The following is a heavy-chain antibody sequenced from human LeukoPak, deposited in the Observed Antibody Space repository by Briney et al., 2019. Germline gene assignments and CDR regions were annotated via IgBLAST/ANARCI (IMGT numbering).Heavy chain of an antibody. J-gene: IGHJ4*02. CDR1: GGSFSGYY. CDR3: ASQGSRWLAPFDY. Sequence: SETLSLTCAVYGGSFSGYYWSWIRQPPGKGVEWIGEINHSGSTNYNPSLKSRVTISVDTSKNQFSLKLSSVTAADTAVYYCASQGSRWLAPFDYWGKGTLVTVSS. CDR2: INHSGST. V-gene: IGHV4-34*01. D-gene: IGHD6-19*01.